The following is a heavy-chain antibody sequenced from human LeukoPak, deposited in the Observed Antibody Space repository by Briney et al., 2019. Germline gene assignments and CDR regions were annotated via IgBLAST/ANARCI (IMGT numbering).Heavy chain of an antibody. CDR2: INHSGST. Sequence: SETLSLTRAVYGGSFSGYSWSGIRQPPGKGQEWVGEINHSGSTHYNPSLKSRVTISVDTSKNLFSLKLSSVTAADTAVYYCARGGAGYSYRRYYFDYWGQGTLVTVSS. CDR3: ARGGAGYSYRRYYFDY. V-gene: IGHV4-34*01. D-gene: IGHD5-18*01. J-gene: IGHJ4*02. CDR1: GGSFSGYS.